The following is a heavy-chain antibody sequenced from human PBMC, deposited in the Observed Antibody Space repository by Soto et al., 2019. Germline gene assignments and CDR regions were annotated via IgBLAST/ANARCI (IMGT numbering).Heavy chain of an antibody. D-gene: IGHD5-18*01. Sequence: EVQLVESGGGLVKPEGSLRLSCATSGFTFSSYTMHWVRQAPGKGLEWVSSIDSGSANIYYADSVKGRFTISRDNDKNSLFLQLNSLRAEDTAVYYCARDPPRGYIFGSYYFDSWGQGTLVTVSS. J-gene: IGHJ4*02. CDR1: GFTFSSYT. CDR2: IDSGSANI. V-gene: IGHV3-21*01. CDR3: ARDPPRGYIFGSYYFDS.